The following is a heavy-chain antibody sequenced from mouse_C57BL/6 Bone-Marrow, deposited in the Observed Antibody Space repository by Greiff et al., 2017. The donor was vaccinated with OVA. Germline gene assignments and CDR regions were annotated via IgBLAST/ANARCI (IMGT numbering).Heavy chain of an antibody. CDR3: TTFMDY. Sequence: VQLKESGAELVRPGASVKLSCTASGFNIKDDYMHWVKQRPEQGLEWIGWIDPENGATEYASKFQGKATITADTSSNTAYLQLSSLTSEDTAVYYCTTFMDYWGQGTAVTVSS. J-gene: IGHJ4*01. CDR1: GFNIKDDY. CDR2: IDPENGAT. V-gene: IGHV14-4*01.